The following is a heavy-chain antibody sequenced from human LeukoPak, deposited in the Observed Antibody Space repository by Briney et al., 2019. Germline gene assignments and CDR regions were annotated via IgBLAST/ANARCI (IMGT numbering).Heavy chain of an antibody. D-gene: IGHD4-23*01. Sequence: GGCLRLSCAVSGFTFSSYAMSWVRQAPGKGLEWVSTISGSAGSTYYADSVKGRFTISRDNSKNTLYLQMNSLRAEDTAVYYCAISPGGEGWFDPWGQGTLVTVSS. J-gene: IGHJ5*02. CDR3: AISPGGEGWFDP. CDR2: ISGSAGST. V-gene: IGHV3-23*01. CDR1: GFTFSSYA.